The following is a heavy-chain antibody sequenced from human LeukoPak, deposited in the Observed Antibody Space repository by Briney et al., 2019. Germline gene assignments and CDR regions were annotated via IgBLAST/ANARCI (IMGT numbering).Heavy chain of an antibody. V-gene: IGHV1-2*02. D-gene: IGHD4-17*01. CDR1: GYTFTGYY. CDR3: ARVTFYGDYGLDY. J-gene: IGHJ4*02. Sequence: GASVKVSCTASGYTFTGYYMHWVRQAPGQGLEWMGWINPNSGGTNYAQKFQGRVTMTRDTSISTAYMELSRLRSDDTAVYYCARVTFYGDYGLDYWGQGTLVTVSS. CDR2: INPNSGGT.